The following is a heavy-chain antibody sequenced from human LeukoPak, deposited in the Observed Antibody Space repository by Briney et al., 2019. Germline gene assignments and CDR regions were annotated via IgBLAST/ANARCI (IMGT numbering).Heavy chain of an antibody. J-gene: IGHJ4*02. CDR2: INHSGST. D-gene: IGHD2/OR15-2a*01. CDR1: GGSFSGYY. V-gene: IGHV4-34*01. Sequence: PSETLSLTCAVYGGSFSGYYWSWIRQPPGKGLEWIGEINHSGSTNYNPSLKSRVTISVDTSKNQFSLKLSSVTAADTAIYYCGRYKSTLGPFDFWGQGTLVTVSS. CDR3: GRYKSTLGPFDF.